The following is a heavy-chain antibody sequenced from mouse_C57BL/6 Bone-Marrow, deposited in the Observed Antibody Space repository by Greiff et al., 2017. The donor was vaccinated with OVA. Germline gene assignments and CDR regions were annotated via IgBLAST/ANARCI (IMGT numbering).Heavy chain of an antibody. V-gene: IGHV1-52*01. Sequence: VQLQQSGAELVRPGSSVKLSCKASGYTFTSYWMHWVKQRPIQGLEWIGNIDPSDSETHYNQKFKDKATLTVDKSSSTAYMQLSSLTSEDSAVYYCASSALLSLYYFDYWGQGTTLTVSS. D-gene: IGHD2-1*01. CDR3: ASSALLSLYYFDY. J-gene: IGHJ2*01. CDR2: IDPSDSET. CDR1: GYTFTSYW.